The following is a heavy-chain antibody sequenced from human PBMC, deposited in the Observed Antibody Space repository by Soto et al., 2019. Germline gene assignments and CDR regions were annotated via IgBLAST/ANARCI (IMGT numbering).Heavy chain of an antibody. CDR2: IYYSGST. J-gene: IGHJ4*02. CDR1: GGSISSYY. CDR3: AGRNETYYDFWSGYRPVYYFDY. V-gene: IGHV4-59*01. Sequence: SETLPLTCTVSGGSISSYYWSWIRQPTGKGLEWIGYIYYSGSTNYNPSLKSRVTISVDTSKNQFSLKLSSVTAADTAVYYCAGRNETYYDFWSGYRPVYYFDYWGQGTLVTVSS. D-gene: IGHD3-3*01.